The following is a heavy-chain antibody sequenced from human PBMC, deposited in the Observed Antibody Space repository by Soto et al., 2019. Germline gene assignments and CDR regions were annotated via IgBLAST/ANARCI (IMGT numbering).Heavy chain of an antibody. D-gene: IGHD2-2*01. V-gene: IGHV4-34*01. CDR1: GGSFSGYY. CDR3: ARKSYTSDCSSTSCYGGGYSNWFDP. CDR2: INHSGST. J-gene: IGHJ5*02. Sequence: QVQLQQWGAGLLKPSETLSLTCAVYGGSFSGYYWSWIRQPPGKGLEWIGEINHSGSTNYNPSLKSRVTISVDTSTNQFSLKLSSVTAADTAVYYCARKSYTSDCSSTSCYGGGYSNWFDPWGQGTLVTVSS.